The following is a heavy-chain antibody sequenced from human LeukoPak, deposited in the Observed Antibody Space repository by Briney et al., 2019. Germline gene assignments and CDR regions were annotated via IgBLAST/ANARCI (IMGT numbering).Heavy chain of an antibody. CDR1: GGPFSGYY. V-gene: IGHV4-34*01. Sequence: SETLYINCAAYGGPFSGYYWSWIRQPPGKVLQCIREINHSGSTNYNPSLKSRVTISVDTSKNQFSLKLSSETAADTAVYYCASRISSGYYDSLWYFDLWGRGTLVTVSS. CDR3: ASRISSGYYDSLWYFDL. J-gene: IGHJ2*01. D-gene: IGHD3-22*01. CDR2: INHSGST.